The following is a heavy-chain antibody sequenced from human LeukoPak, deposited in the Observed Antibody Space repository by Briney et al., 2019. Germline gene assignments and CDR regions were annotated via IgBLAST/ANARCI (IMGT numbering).Heavy chain of an antibody. Sequence: GGSLRLSCAASGFTFSLYNMNWVRRAPGKGLEWVSQISASETSIKYADSVRGRFAISRDNVKNSVYLQMNSLRAEDTAIYYCVRDNLENQWLERSYWGQGTLVTVSS. D-gene: IGHD6-19*01. V-gene: IGHV3-48*03. J-gene: IGHJ4*02. CDR1: GFTFSLYN. CDR2: ISASETSI. CDR3: VRDNLENQWLERSY.